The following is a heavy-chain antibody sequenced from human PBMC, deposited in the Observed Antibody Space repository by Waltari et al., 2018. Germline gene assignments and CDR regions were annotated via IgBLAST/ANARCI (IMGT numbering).Heavy chain of an antibody. V-gene: IGHV3-30*18. CDR3: AKVGDYGSEYFQH. CDR2: ISYDGSNK. D-gene: IGHD4-17*01. Sequence: QVQLVESGGGVVQPGRSLRLSCAASGFTFSSYGMPWVRQAPGKGLEWVAVISYDGSNKYYADSVKGRFTISRDNSKNTLYLQMNSLRAEDTAVYYCAKVGDYGSEYFQHWGQGTLVTVSS. J-gene: IGHJ1*01. CDR1: GFTFSSYG.